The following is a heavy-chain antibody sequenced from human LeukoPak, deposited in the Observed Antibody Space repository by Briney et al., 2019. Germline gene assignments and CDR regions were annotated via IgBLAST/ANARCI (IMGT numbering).Heavy chain of an antibody. CDR2: ISYDGSEK. CDR1: GFTFSAYA. J-gene: IGHJ4*02. Sequence: GGSLRLSCAASGFTFSAYAMHWVRQAPAKGLEWVALISYDGSEKHYADSVKGRFTISRDHSKNTPYLQMNSLRPEDTAMYYCATPGGSGWHPLDYWGQGTLVTVSS. D-gene: IGHD3-16*01. V-gene: IGHV3-30*03. CDR3: ATPGGSGWHPLDY.